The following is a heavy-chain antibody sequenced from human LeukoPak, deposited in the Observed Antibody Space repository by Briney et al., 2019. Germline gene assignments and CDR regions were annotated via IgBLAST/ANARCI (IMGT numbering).Heavy chain of an antibody. V-gene: IGHV3-33*06. CDR3: AKEEEQRGYSSSWYSVDYYYYMDV. D-gene: IGHD6-13*01. Sequence: GGSLRLSCAASGYTFSSYGMHWVRQAPGKGLEWVAVIWYDGSNKYYADSVKGRFTISRDNSKNTLYLQMNSLRAEGTAVYYCAKEEEQRGYSSSWYSVDYYYYMDVWGKGTTVTVSS. CDR1: GYTFSSYG. J-gene: IGHJ6*03. CDR2: IWYDGSNK.